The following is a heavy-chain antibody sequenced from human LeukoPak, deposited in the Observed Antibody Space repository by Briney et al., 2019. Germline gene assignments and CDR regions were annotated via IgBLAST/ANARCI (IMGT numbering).Heavy chain of an antibody. J-gene: IGHJ6*03. CDR2: MNHNSCNT. V-gene: IGHV1-8*01. CDR1: GYIFTSYD. Sequence: GSSVKVSCKACGYIFTSYDINWVRQATGQGLEWMGWMNHNSCNTDFAHKFQGRVSITREPSTGKAYMELSSLRSEDTAVYYCARARVRVREVGGVITAFRDYMDVWGKGTTVIVSS. CDR3: ARARVRVREVGGVITAFRDYMDV. D-gene: IGHD2/OR15-2a*01.